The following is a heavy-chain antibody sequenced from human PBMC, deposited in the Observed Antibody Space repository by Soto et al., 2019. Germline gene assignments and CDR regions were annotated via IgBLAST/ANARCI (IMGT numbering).Heavy chain of an antibody. CDR3: ARGWFGPDV. D-gene: IGHD3-10*01. V-gene: IGHV3-74*01. J-gene: IGHJ6*04. Sequence: EVQLVESGGGLVQPGGSLRLSCAASGFTLSGRSMHWVRQAPGKGLVWVSGIDNAGTDSTYADSVKGRFTSSRDKAKNMLYLQMNSLRVEDTAVYYCARGWFGPDVWGKGTTVTVSS. CDR1: GFTLSGRS. CDR2: IDNAGTDS.